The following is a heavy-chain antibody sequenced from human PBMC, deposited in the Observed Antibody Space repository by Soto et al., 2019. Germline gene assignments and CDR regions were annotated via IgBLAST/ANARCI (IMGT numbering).Heavy chain of an antibody. CDR1: GYSFTNYD. Sequence: GASVKVSCKSSGYSFTNYDINWVRQAPGQGLEWMGWMSPNSGNTGYAQKFEGRVTMTRDTSTNTAYLELRSLTSDDTALYYCARLVQDYRGYTYRFDFWGQGTLVTVSS. CDR2: MSPNSGNT. J-gene: IGHJ4*02. CDR3: ARLVQDYRGYTYRFDF. D-gene: IGHD5-12*01. V-gene: IGHV1-8*01.